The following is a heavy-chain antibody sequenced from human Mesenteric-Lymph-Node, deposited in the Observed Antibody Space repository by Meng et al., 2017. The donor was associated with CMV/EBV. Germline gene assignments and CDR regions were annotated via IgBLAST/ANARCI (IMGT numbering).Heavy chain of an antibody. Sequence: GESLKISCAASGFTFSSYSMNWVRQAPGKGLEWVSSISSSSSYIYYADSVKGRFTISRDNAKNSLYLQMNSLRAEDTAEYYCAREEDQRGFFDIWGQGTMVTVSS. CDR2: ISSSSSYI. V-gene: IGHV3-21*01. CDR3: AREEDQRGFFDI. D-gene: IGHD2-2*01. J-gene: IGHJ3*02. CDR1: GFTFSSYS.